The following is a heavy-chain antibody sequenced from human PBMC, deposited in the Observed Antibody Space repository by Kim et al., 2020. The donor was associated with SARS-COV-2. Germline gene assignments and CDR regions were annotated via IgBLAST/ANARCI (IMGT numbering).Heavy chain of an antibody. Sequence: GGSLRLSCAASGFTFSSYGMRWVRQAPGKGPEWVAVISYDGTNKYYGDSVKGRFTISRDNSKNTMYLQMNSLRVEDTAVYYCAKDRGDGQDAFVIWGQG. J-gene: IGHJ3*02. CDR2: ISYDGTNK. CDR3: AKDRGDGQDAFVI. V-gene: IGHV3-30*18. D-gene: IGHD3-10*01. CDR1: GFTFSSYG.